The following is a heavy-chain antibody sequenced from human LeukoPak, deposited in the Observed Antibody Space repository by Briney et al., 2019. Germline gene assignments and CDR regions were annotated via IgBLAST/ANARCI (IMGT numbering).Heavy chain of an antibody. CDR3: AKTIAIWGRFDY. Sequence: GGSLRLSCAASGFTFDSYAMSGVRQAPGKGLEWVSAISGSGGSTYYADSVKGRFTISRENSKNTLYLQMNSLRAEDTAIYYCAKTIAIWGRFDYWGQGTLVTVSS. V-gene: IGHV3-23*01. CDR2: ISGSGGST. CDR1: GFTFDSYA. J-gene: IGHJ4*02. D-gene: IGHD3-16*01.